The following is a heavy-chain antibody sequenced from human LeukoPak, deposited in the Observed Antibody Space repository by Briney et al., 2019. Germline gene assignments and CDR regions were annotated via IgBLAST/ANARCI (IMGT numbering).Heavy chain of an antibody. D-gene: IGHD3-22*01. V-gene: IGHV3-11*04. Sequence: GGSLRLSCAASGFTFSDYYMSWIRQAPGKGLEWVSYISSSGSTIYYADSVKGRFTISRDNAKNSLYLQMNSLRAEDTAVYYCAKDYYDSSGYYLDYWGRGTLVTVSS. CDR1: GFTFSDYY. CDR2: ISSSGSTI. CDR3: AKDYYDSSGYYLDY. J-gene: IGHJ4*02.